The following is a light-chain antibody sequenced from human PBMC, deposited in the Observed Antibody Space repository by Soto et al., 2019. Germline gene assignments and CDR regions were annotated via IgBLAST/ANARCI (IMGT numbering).Light chain of an antibody. CDR2: EVS. CDR1: SSDVGSYNY. V-gene: IGLV2-8*01. Sequence: QSALTQPPSATGSPGQSVTISCTGTSSDVGSYNYVSWYQQHPGKAPKLMIYEVSKRPSGVPDRFSGSKSGNTASLTVSGLQAEDEADYYCSSYAGSNNPYVFGTGTNVTVL. CDR3: SSYAGSNNPYV. J-gene: IGLJ1*01.